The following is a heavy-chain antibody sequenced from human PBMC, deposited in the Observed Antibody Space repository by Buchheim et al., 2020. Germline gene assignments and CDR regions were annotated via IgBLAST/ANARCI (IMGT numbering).Heavy chain of an antibody. J-gene: IGHJ5*01. D-gene: IGHD6-13*01. CDR2: IFYSGST. Sequence: QVQLQESGPGLVRPSETLSLTCSVSGDSLNSNYWSWIRQPPGKELEWIGYIFYSGSTYYRPSLRSRAFISVDTSRNQFSLRLRSVTAADTAVYYCARGRRNYSRGWFDPWGQGT. V-gene: IGHV4-59*01. CDR1: GDSLNSNY. CDR3: ARGRRNYSRGWFDP.